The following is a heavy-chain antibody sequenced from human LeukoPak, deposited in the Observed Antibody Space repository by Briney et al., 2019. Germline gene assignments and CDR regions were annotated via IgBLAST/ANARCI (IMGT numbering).Heavy chain of an antibody. Sequence: PGGSLRLSCAASGFTFSSYWMSWVRQAPGKGLEWVANIKQDGSEKYYVDSVKGRFTISRDNSKNTLYLQMNSLRAEDTAVYYCALALSGEGYYYYYYGMDVWGQGTTVTVSS. CDR3: ALALSGEGYYYYYYGMDV. CDR1: GFTFSSYW. V-gene: IGHV3-7*03. D-gene: IGHD5-12*01. CDR2: IKQDGSEK. J-gene: IGHJ6*02.